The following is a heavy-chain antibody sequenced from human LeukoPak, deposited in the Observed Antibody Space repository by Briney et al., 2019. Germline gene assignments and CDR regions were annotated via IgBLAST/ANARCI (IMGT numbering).Heavy chain of an antibody. CDR2: IYTSGST. CDR1: GGSINSGIYY. D-gene: IGHD3-3*01. CDR3: ASLRERSYYARGFDY. Sequence: SETLSLTCTVSGGSINSGIYYWSWIRQPAGKGLEWIGRIYTSGSTNYNPSLKSRVTISVDTSKNQFSLKLSSVTAANTAVYYCASLRERSYYARGFDYWGQGTLVTVSS. J-gene: IGHJ4*02. V-gene: IGHV4-61*02.